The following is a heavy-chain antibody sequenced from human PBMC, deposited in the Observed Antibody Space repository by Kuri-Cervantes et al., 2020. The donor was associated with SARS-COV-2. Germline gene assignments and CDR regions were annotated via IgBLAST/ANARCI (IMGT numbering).Heavy chain of an antibody. J-gene: IGHJ4*02. Sequence: GESLKISCAASGFTFSSYWMNWVRQAPGKGLEWEASIKQDGSGQYYVDSVKGRFTISRDNAKNSLYLQMNSLRAEDTAVYYCARDLYYYDSSGYYDYWGQGTLVTVSS. CDR3: ARDLYYYDSSGYYDY. D-gene: IGHD3-22*01. CDR1: GFTFSSYW. V-gene: IGHV3-7*05. CDR2: IKQDGSGQ.